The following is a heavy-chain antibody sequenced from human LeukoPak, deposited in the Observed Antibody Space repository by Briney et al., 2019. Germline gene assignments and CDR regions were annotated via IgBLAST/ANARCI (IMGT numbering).Heavy chain of an antibody. CDR1: GFTFSSYA. CDR3: ARGVTMVRGVIETFDY. CDR2: ISGSGGST. J-gene: IGHJ4*02. V-gene: IGHV3-23*01. D-gene: IGHD3-10*01. Sequence: PGGSLRLSCAASGFTFSSYAMSWVRQAPGKGLEWVSAISGSGGSTYYADSVKGRFTISRDNAKNSLYLQMNSLRAEDTAVYYCARGVTMVRGVIETFDYWGQGTLVTVSS.